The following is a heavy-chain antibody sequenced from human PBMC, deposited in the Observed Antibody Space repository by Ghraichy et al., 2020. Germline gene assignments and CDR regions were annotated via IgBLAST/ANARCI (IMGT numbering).Heavy chain of an antibody. J-gene: IGHJ6*02. CDR1: GFTFSSYW. CDR3: SRVLGSNPYYYGMDV. D-gene: IGHD4-11*01. CDR2: INSDGSTT. Sequence: GGSLRLSCAASGFTFSSYWMNWVRQAPGKGLVWVSRINSDGSTTYYADSVNGRFTISRDNAKNTLYVQMNSLRAEDTAVYYCSRVLGSNPYYYGMDVWGQGTTGTVSS. V-gene: IGHV3-74*01.